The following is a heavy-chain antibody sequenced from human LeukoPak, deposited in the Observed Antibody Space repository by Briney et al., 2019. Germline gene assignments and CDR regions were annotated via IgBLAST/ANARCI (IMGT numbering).Heavy chain of an antibody. CDR2: ISSNGGST. CDR3: ARLTGYSSGLNTDY. CDR1: GFTFSSYA. V-gene: IGHV3-64*01. J-gene: IGHJ4*02. D-gene: IGHD6-19*01. Sequence: GWSLRLSCAASGFTFSSYAMHWVRQAPGKGLEYVSAISSNGGSTYYANSVKGRFTISRDNSKNTLYLQMGSLRAEDMAVYYCARLTGYSSGLNTDYWGQGTLVTVSS.